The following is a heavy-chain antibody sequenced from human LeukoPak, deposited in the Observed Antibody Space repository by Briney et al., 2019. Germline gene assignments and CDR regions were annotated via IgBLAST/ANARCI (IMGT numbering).Heavy chain of an antibody. CDR3: ARDLSLGRQNYGEPFDY. Sequence: ASVKVSYKTSGYAFTNYGISWVRQAPGQGPEWMAWISGYNGNTNYVQKFQGRVTMTTDTSTSTAYMELRSLRSDDTAVYYCARDLSLGRQNYGEPFDYWGQGTLVTVSS. V-gene: IGHV1-18*01. D-gene: IGHD4-17*01. CDR2: ISGYNGNT. CDR1: GYAFTNYG. J-gene: IGHJ4*02.